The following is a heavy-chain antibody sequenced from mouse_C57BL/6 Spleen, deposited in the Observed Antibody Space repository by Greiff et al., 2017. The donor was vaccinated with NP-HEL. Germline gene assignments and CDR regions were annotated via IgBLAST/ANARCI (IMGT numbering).Heavy chain of an antibody. J-gene: IGHJ4*01. CDR1: GFTFSSYG. Sequence: EVKLEESGGDLVKPGGSLKLSCAASGFTFSSYGMSWVRQTPDKRLEWVATISSGGSYTYYPDSVKGRFTISRDNAKNTLYLQMSSLKSEDTAMYYCARQGLGHAMDYWGQGTSVTVSS. CDR3: ARQGLGHAMDY. CDR2: ISSGGSYT. D-gene: IGHD4-1*01. V-gene: IGHV5-6*02.